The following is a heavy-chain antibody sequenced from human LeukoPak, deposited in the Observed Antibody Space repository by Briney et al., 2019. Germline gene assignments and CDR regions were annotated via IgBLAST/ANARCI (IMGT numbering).Heavy chain of an antibody. CDR2: ISSSSSYI. CDR3: ARGITIFGVVKN. J-gene: IGHJ4*02. Sequence: PGGSLRLSCAASGFTFSSYSMNWVRQAPGKGLEWVSSISSSSSYIYYADSVKGRFTISRDNAKNSLYLQMSSLRAEDTAVYYCARGITIFGVVKNWGQGTLVTVSS. CDR1: GFTFSSYS. V-gene: IGHV3-21*01. D-gene: IGHD3-3*01.